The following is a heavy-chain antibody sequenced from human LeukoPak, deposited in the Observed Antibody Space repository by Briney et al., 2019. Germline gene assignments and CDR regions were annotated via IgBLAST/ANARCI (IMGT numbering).Heavy chain of an antibody. V-gene: IGHV3-72*01. CDR2: SRNKADSYTT. CDR3: TRHFFSE. D-gene: IGHD3-3*02. CDR1: VFTISHHY. Sequence: PGGSLRLSCAASVFTISHHYMDWVRQAPGKGLEWVGRSRNKADSYTTYYAASVKGRFTISRDDSKNSLYLQMNSLKAEDTAVYYCTRHFFSEWGQGTLVTVSS. J-gene: IGHJ4*02.